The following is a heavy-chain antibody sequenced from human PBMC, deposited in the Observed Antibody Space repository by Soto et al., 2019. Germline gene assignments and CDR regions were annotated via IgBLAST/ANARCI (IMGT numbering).Heavy chain of an antibody. Sequence: SETLSLTCTVSGGSISSYYWSWIRQPPGKGLEWIGYIYYSGSTNYNPSLKSRVTISVDTSKNQFSLKLNSVTAADTAMYYCARDESAAGRSYWGQGILVTVSS. CDR1: GGSISSYY. J-gene: IGHJ4*02. D-gene: IGHD6-25*01. V-gene: IGHV4-59*12. CDR3: ARDESAAGRSY. CDR2: IYYSGST.